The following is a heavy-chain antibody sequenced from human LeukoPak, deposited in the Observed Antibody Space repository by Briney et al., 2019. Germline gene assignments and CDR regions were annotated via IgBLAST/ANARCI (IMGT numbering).Heavy chain of an antibody. CDR3: AGGYCSGGSCYSPDYYGMDV. CDR2: IYTSGST. D-gene: IGHD2-15*01. Sequence: SETLSLTCTVSGGSISSYYWSWIRQPAGKGLEWIGRIYTSGSTNYNPSLKCRVTMSVDTSKNQFSLKLSSVTAADTAVYYCAGGYCSGGSCYSPDYYGMDVWGQGTTVTVSS. CDR1: GGSISSYY. J-gene: IGHJ6*02. V-gene: IGHV4-4*07.